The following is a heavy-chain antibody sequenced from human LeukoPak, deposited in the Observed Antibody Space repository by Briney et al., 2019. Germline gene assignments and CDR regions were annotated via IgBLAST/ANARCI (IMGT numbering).Heavy chain of an antibody. V-gene: IGHV1-46*01. CDR1: GYTFTSYY. CDR2: INPSGGST. Sequence: ASVKVSCKASGYTFTSYYMHWVRQAPGQGLEWMGIINPSGGSTSYAQKFQGRVTMTRDTSISTAYMELSRLRSDDTAVYYCARVSCSGGSCYSSMDVWGKGTTVTVSS. CDR3: ARVSCSGGSCYSSMDV. D-gene: IGHD2-15*01. J-gene: IGHJ6*04.